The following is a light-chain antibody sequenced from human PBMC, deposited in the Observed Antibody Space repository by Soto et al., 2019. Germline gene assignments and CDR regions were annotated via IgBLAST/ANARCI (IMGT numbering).Light chain of an antibody. CDR2: AAS. CDR3: QKYNSAPS. J-gene: IGKJ4*01. CDR1: QGIRNY. V-gene: IGKV1-27*01. Sequence: DIQMTQSPPSLSASVGDRVTITCRASQGIRNYLAWYQQKPGKVPRLLIYAASTLQSGVPSRFSGNGSGTDFTLTISSLQPEDVATYYCQKYNSAPSFGGGTNVEIK.